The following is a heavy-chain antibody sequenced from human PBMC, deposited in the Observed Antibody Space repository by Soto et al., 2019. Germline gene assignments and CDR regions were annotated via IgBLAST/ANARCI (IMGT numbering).Heavy chain of an antibody. D-gene: IGHD3-9*01. J-gene: IGHJ3*02. CDR2: ISSSGSTI. Sequence: GSLRLSCAASGFTFSDYYMSWIRQAPGKGLEWVSYISSSGSTIYYADSVKGRFTISRDNAKNSLYLQMNSLRAEDTAVYYCARVLRYFDWFGPHAFDIWGQGTMVTVS. CDR3: ARVLRYFDWFGPHAFDI. V-gene: IGHV3-11*01. CDR1: GFTFSDYY.